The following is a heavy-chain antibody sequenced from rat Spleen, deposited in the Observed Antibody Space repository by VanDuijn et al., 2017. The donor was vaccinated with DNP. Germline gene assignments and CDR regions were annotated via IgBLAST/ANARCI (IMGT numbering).Heavy chain of an antibody. CDR1: GFTFSNSD. Sequence: EVQLVESGGGLVQPGRSMKLSCAASGFTFSNSDMAWVRQAPTKGLEWVATITTHGGRTFYRDSVKGRFTISRDNAKSTLYMQMDSLRAEDKENYYRARQEYTTEDYYGDFDCGGPGNRVTV. J-gene: IGHJ1*01. CDR3: ARQEYTTEDYYGDFDC. CDR2: ITTHGGRT. V-gene: IGHV5-25*01. D-gene: IGHD1-6*01.